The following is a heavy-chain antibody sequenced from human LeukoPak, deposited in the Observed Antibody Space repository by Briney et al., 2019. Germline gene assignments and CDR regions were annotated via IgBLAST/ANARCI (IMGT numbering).Heavy chain of an antibody. CDR1: GYTFTGYY. CDR2: INPNSGGT. V-gene: IGHV1-2*02. D-gene: IGHD3-3*01. J-gene: IGHJ6*03. CDR3: ARDGIRFLEWLSNYYYYYMDV. Sequence: GASVKVSCKASGYTFTGYYMHWVRQAPGQGLEWMGWINPNSGGTNYAQKFQGRVTMTRDTSISTAYMELSRLRSDDTAVYYCARDGIRFLEWLSNYYYYYMDVWGKGTTVTVSS.